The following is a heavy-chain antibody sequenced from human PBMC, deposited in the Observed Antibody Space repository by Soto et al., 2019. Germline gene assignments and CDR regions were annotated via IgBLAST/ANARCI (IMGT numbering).Heavy chain of an antibody. J-gene: IGHJ4*02. CDR1: GFTFSSYG. CDR2: IWYDGSNK. CDR3: AREAGTKARYYFDY. D-gene: IGHD1-7*01. V-gene: IGHV3-33*01. Sequence: GGSLRLSCAASGFTFSSYGMHWVRQAPGKGLEWVAVIWYDGSNKYYADSVKGRFTISRDNSKNTLYLQMNSLRAEDTAVYYCAREAGTKARYYFDYWGQGTLVTVPP.